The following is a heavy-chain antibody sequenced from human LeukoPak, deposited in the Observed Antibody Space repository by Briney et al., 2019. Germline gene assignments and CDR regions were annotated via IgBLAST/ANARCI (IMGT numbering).Heavy chain of an antibody. CDR3: AASRRAFNFDY. CDR1: GFTVSSNY. Sequence: PGGSLRLSCAASGFTVSSNYMSWVRQAPGKGLEWVSVIYSGGSTYYADSVKGRFTISRDNYKNTLYLQMNSLRAEDTAVYYCAASRRAFNFDYWGQGTLVTVSS. V-gene: IGHV3-66*02. J-gene: IGHJ4*02. CDR2: IYSGGST.